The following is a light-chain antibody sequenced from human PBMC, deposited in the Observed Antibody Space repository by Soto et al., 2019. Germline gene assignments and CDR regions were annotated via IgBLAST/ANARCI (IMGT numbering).Light chain of an antibody. Sequence: DIQMTKSPSTLSGSVGDRVTITCRASQTISSWLAWYQQKPGKAPKLLIYKASNLESGVPSRFSGSGSGTEFTLTISSLQADDFATYYCQQFNSYSWTFGQGTKVDIK. CDR3: QQFNSYSWT. V-gene: IGKV1-5*03. CDR2: KAS. CDR1: QTISSW. J-gene: IGKJ1*01.